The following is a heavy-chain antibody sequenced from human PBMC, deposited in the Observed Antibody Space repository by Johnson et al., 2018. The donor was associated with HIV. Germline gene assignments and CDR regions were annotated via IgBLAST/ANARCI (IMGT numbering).Heavy chain of an antibody. CDR3: KISSSTGFEF. CDR2: ISGSGGST. Sequence: VQLVESGGGLVQPGRSLKLSCAASGFTFDDYAMHWVRQTPGKGLEWVSAISGSGGSTYYADSVKGRFTISRDNSKNTLYLQMNSLRAEDTAVYYCKISSSTGFEFWGQGTMVTVSS. D-gene: IGHD6-6*01. J-gene: IGHJ3*01. V-gene: IGHV3-23*04. CDR1: GFTFDDYA.